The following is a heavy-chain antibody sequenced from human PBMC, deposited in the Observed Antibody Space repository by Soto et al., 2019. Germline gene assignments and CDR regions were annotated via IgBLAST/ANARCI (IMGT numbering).Heavy chain of an antibody. D-gene: IGHD5-18*01. CDR2: IIPIFGTA. J-gene: IGHJ5*02. CDR1: GGTFSSYA. V-gene: IGHV1-69*01. CDR3: ARAPFTWIQLWPGNGWFDP. Sequence: QVQLVQSGAEVKKPGSSVKVSCKASGGTFSSYAISWVRQAPGQGLEWMGGIIPIFGTANYAQKFQGRVTITADESTSTAYMELSSLRSEDTAVYYCARAPFTWIQLWPGNGWFDPWGQGTLVTVSS.